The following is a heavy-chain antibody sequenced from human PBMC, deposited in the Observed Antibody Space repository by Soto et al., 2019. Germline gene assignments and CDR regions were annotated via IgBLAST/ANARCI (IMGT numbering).Heavy chain of an antibody. CDR3: ARDGLHPIYYYIMDV. V-gene: IGHV3-48*02. J-gene: IGHJ6*02. CDR1: GFTFSNYG. CDR2: ISRSGGTT. Sequence: EVQLVESGGGFIQPGGSLTLSCAASGFTFSNYGMNWVRQAPGKGLEWVSYISRSGGTTYYADSVKGRFTISRDNVKNSLYLQMNSLRDEDTAVYYCARDGLHPIYYYIMDVWGQGTTVTVSS.